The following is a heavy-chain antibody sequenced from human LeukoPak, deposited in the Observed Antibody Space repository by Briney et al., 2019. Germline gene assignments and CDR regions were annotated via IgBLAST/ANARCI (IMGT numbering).Heavy chain of an antibody. Sequence: XYYWGWIRQPPGKGLEWIGSIYYSGSTYYNPSLKSRVTISVDTSKNQFSLKLSSVTAADTAVYYCARVIAARRGYYYYYMDVWGKGTTVTVSS. CDR1: XYY. V-gene: IGHV4-39*07. J-gene: IGHJ6*03. CDR2: IYYSGST. CDR3: ARVIAARRGYYYYYMDV. D-gene: IGHD6-6*01.